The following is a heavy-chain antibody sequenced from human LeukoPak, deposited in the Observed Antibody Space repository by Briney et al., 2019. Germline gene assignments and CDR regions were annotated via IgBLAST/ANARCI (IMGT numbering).Heavy chain of an antibody. CDR3: ARERSSGWHYDY. CDR2: IYYSGST. Sequence: SETLSLTCAVYGGSFSGYYWSWIRQPPGKGLEWIGYIYYSGSTYYNPSLKSRVTISVDTSENQFSLKLSSVTAADTAVYYCARERSSGWHYDYWGQGTLVTVSS. J-gene: IGHJ4*02. D-gene: IGHD6-19*01. CDR1: GGSFSGYY. V-gene: IGHV4-30-4*08.